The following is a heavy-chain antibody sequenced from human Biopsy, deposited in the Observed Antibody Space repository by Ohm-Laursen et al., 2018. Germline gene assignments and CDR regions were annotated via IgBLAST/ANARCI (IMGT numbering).Heavy chain of an antibody. V-gene: IGHV4-39*01. Sequence: SQTLSLTCSVSGDSISSSTYYWGWIRKPPGKGLEWIGAIRNTYYRTSLKSRFTMSVDTSKNQLSQKLSCVTAADTGVYYCAQTRNDYGGFYFDYWGRGTLVTVSS. CDR3: AQTRNDYGGFYFDY. D-gene: IGHD4/OR15-4a*01. J-gene: IGHJ4*02. CDR1: GDSISSSTYY. CDR2: IRNT.